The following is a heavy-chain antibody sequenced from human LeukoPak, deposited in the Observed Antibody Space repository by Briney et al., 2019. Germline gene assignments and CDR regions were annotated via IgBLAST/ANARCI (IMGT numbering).Heavy chain of an antibody. D-gene: IGHD3-3*01. CDR1: GFTFSSYA. Sequence: GGSLRLSCAASGFTFSSYAMHWVRQAPGKGLEWVAVISYDGSNKYYADSVKGRFTISRDNSKNTLYLQMNSLRAEDTAVYYCARATIFGVVAVDYWGQGTLSPSPQ. CDR3: ARATIFGVVAVDY. V-gene: IGHV3-30-3*01. J-gene: IGHJ4*02. CDR2: ISYDGSNK.